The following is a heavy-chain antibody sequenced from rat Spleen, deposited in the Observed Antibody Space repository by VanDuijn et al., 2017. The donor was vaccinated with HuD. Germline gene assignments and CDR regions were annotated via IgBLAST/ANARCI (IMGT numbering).Heavy chain of an antibody. CDR3: ARRGGANWGDY. D-gene: IGHD5-1*01. CDR1: GLSLSNYG. J-gene: IGHJ2*01. Sequence: QVQLKESGPGLVQPSQTLSLTCTVSGLSLSNYGVIWVRQPPGKGLEWIAPISSGGSTYYNSALKSRLCTSRDTSKNQVFLKMNSLQIDDTAMYFCARRGGANWGDYWGQGVMVTVSS. V-gene: IGHV2S8*01. CDR2: ISSGGST.